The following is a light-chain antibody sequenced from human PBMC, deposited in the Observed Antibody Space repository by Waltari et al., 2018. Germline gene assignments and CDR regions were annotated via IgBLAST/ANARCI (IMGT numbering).Light chain of an antibody. CDR1: HDISNF. Sequence: DMQMTQSPSSLSVSVGDRVTITCRASHDISNFLAWYQQKPGKVPKFLIYGASSLQSGVPSRFSGSGSGTDFTLTINSLHPEDVGVYYCQKYDSAPLTFGGGTRVDIK. V-gene: IGKV1-27*01. J-gene: IGKJ4*01. CDR2: GAS. CDR3: QKYDSAPLT.